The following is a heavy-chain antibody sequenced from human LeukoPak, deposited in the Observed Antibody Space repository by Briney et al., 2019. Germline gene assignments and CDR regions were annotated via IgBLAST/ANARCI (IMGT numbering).Heavy chain of an antibody. V-gene: IGHV1-46*01. D-gene: IGHD6-13*01. Sequence: ASVKVSCKASGYTFTSYYMHWVRQAPGQGLEWMGIINPSGGSTSYAQKFQGRVTMTRDMSTSTVYMELSSLRSEDTAVYYCARGLQHEVNYYYYYMDVWGKGTTVTVSS. J-gene: IGHJ6*03. CDR1: GYTFTSYY. CDR3: ARGLQHEVNYYYYYMDV. CDR2: INPSGGST.